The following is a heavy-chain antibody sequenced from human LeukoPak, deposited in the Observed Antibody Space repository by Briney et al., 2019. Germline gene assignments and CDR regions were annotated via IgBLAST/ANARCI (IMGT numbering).Heavy chain of an antibody. CDR1: GFTFSSYS. CDR2: ISSSSSYI. D-gene: IGHD6-19*01. J-gene: IGHJ4*02. V-gene: IGHV3-21*01. Sequence: GGSLRLSXAASGFTFSSYSMNWVRQAPGKGLEWVSSISSSSSYIYYADSVKGRFTISRDNAKNSLYLQMNSLRAEDTAVYYCASEIAVAGPFDYWGQGTLVTVSS. CDR3: ASEIAVAGPFDY.